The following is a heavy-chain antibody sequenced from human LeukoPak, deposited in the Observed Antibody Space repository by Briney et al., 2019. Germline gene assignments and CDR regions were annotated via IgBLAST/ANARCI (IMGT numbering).Heavy chain of an antibody. D-gene: IGHD5-12*01. CDR2: INWNGGRT. V-gene: IGHV3-20*04. Sequence: GGSLRLXCAASGFTFDDFGMSWVRQVPGKGLEWVSGINWNGGRTGYADSVKGRFTISRDNAKKSLYLQMNSLRAEVTALYYCARKWLSNAFDIWGQGTMVTVSS. CDR3: ARKWLSNAFDI. J-gene: IGHJ3*02. CDR1: GFTFDDFG.